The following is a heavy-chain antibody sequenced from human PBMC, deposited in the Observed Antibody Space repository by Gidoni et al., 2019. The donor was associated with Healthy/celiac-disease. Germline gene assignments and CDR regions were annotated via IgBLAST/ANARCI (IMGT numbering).Heavy chain of an antibody. CDR1: GFTFSSYG. CDR3: ARDPNEVVQSAFDI. V-gene: IGHV3-30*03. J-gene: IGHJ3*02. Sequence: QVQLVESGGGVVQPGRSLRLSCAASGFTFSSYGMHWVRQAPGKGLEWVAVISYDGSNKYYADSVKGRFTISRDNSKNTLYLQMNSLRAEDTAVYYCARDPNEVVQSAFDIWGQGTMVTVSS. CDR2: ISYDGSNK. D-gene: IGHD1-1*01.